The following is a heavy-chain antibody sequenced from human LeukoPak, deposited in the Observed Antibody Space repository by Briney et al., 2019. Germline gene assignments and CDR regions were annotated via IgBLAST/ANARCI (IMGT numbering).Heavy chain of an antibody. CDR2: INPSGGRT. Sequence: ASVKVSCKASGYTLTSYYMHWVRQAPGQGSEWMGVINPSGGRTTSYAQKIQGRVTMTRDTSMSTVNMELSSLRSEDTAVYYCARGTLRYFDFWGQGTLVTVSS. D-gene: IGHD3-9*01. V-gene: IGHV1-46*01. CDR1: GYTLTSYY. CDR3: ARGTLRYFDF. J-gene: IGHJ4*02.